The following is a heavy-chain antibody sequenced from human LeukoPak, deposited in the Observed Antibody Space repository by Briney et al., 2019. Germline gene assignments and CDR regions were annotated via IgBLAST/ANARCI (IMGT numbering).Heavy chain of an antibody. J-gene: IGHJ5*02. CDR1: GFTFKSYA. CDR3: AKDVKSAVTGQFDP. Sequence: GGSLRLSCAASGFTFKSYAMTWVRQAPGKGLEWVSVMSGSGDSTYYADSVKGRFSISRDNSNNMVYLQMNSLRADDTAVYYCAKDVKSAVTGQFDPWGQGTLVTVSS. V-gene: IGHV3-23*01. D-gene: IGHD2-21*02. CDR2: MSGSGDST.